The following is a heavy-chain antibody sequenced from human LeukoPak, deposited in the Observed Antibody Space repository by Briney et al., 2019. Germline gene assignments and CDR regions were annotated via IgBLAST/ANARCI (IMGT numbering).Heavy chain of an antibody. D-gene: IGHD2-2*01. CDR3: ARVRAGYCSSTSCLHDAFDI. V-gene: IGHV3-21*01. Sequence: GGSLRLSCAASGFTFSSYSMNWVRQAPGKGLKWVSSISSSSSYIYYADSVKGRFTISRDNAKNSLYLQMNSLRAEDTAVYYCARVRAGYCSSTSCLHDAFDIWGQGTMVTVSS. J-gene: IGHJ3*02. CDR2: ISSSSSYI. CDR1: GFTFSSYS.